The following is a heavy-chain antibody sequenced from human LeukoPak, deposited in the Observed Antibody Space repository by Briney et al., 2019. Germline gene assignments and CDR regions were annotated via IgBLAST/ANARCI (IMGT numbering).Heavy chain of an antibody. J-gene: IGHJ3*02. D-gene: IGHD3-10*01. CDR2: MKQDGSEK. V-gene: IGHV3-7*01. CDR1: GFTFSSYW. CDR3: ARDSPPVRGVPEAFDI. Sequence: GGSLRLSCAASGFTFSSYWMSWVRQAPGKGLEWVANMKQDGSEKYYVDSVKGRFTISRDNSKNTLYLQMNSLRAEDTAVYYYARDSPPVRGVPEAFDIWGQGTMVTVSS.